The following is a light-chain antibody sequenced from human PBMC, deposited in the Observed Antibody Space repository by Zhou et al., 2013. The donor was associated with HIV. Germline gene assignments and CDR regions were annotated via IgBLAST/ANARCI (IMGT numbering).Light chain of an antibody. CDR3: QESYTTSYT. V-gene: IGKV1-6*01. Sequence: IQMTQSPSSLSASVGDRVTITCRASQGIRNDLGWYQQKPGKAPKRLIYSASSLQSGVPSRFSGSGSGTDFTLTINGLQPEDFATYFCQESYTTSYTFGQGTKVEIK. CDR2: SAS. J-gene: IGKJ2*01. CDR1: QGIRND.